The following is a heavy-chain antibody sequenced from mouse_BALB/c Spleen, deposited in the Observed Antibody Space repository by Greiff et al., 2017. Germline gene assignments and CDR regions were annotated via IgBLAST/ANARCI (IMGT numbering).Heavy chain of an antibody. Sequence: EVQLQQSGTVLARPGASVKMSCKASGYTFTSYWMHWVKQRPGQGLEWIGAIYPGNSDTSYNQKFKGKAKLTAVTSTSTAYMELSSLTNEDSAVYYCTGSGGINWEEFDYWGQGTTLTVSS. V-gene: IGHV1-5*01. D-gene: IGHD4-1*02. J-gene: IGHJ2*01. CDR1: GYTFTSYW. CDR3: TGSGGINWEEFDY. CDR2: IYPGNSDT.